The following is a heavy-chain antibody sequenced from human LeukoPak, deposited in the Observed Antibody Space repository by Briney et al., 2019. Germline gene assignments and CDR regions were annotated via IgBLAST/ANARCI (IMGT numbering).Heavy chain of an antibody. CDR3: ARLGRDHNYYYYYMDV. CDR2: IYPGDSDT. V-gene: IGHV5-51*01. J-gene: IGHJ6*03. Sequence: GESLKISCKGSGYNFTNYWIGWVRPMPGKGLEWMGIIYPGDSDTRYSPSFQGQVTISADKSISTAYLQWSSLKASDTAMYYCARLGRDHNYYYYYMDVWGKGTTVTVSS. CDR1: GYNFTNYW. D-gene: IGHD3-16*01.